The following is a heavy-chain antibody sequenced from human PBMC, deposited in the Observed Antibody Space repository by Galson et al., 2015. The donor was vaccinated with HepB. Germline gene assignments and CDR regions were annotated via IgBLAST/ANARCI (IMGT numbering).Heavy chain of an antibody. Sequence: SLRLSCAASGFTFSDYYMSWIRQAPGKGLEWVSYISSSGSTIYYADSVKGRFTISRDNAKNSLYLQMNSLRAEDTAVYYCARDMDSYGYGDFGYYYYGMDVWGQGTTVTVSS. CDR2: ISSSGSTI. CDR3: ARDMDSYGYGDFGYYYYGMDV. CDR1: GFTFSDYY. V-gene: IGHV3-11*01. J-gene: IGHJ6*02. D-gene: IGHD5-18*01.